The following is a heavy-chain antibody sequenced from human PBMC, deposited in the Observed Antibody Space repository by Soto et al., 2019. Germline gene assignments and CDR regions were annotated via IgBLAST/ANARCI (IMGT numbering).Heavy chain of an antibody. V-gene: IGHV1-2*02. Sequence: ASVKFSCKASGYTFTGYYMHWVRQAPGQGLEWMGWINPNSGGTNYAQKFQGRVTMTRDTSISTAYMELSRLRSDDTAVYYCARGAEAVAGLYYFDYWGQGTLVTVSS. CDR1: GYTFTGYY. J-gene: IGHJ4*02. D-gene: IGHD6-13*01. CDR2: INPNSGGT. CDR3: ARGAEAVAGLYYFDY.